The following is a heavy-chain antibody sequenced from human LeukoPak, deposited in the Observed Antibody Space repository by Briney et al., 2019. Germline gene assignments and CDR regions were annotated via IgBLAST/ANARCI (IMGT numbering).Heavy chain of an antibody. J-gene: IGHJ1*01. Sequence: GGSLRLSCAGSGFTLSAYSMNWVRQAPGKGLEWVSSISSSSRHKYYVDSVKGRFTISRDDAENSLYPQMNSLRVDDTALYYCVRDMNTVTTCYLHHWGQGTLVTVSS. CDR3: VRDMNTVTTCYLHH. D-gene: IGHD4-17*01. CDR1: GFTLSAYS. CDR2: ISSSSRHK. V-gene: IGHV3-21*06.